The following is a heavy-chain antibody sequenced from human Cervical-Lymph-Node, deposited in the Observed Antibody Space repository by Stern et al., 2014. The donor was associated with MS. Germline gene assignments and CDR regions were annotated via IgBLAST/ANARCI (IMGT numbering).Heavy chain of an antibody. CDR1: GYTFAAYD. CDR3: AREGSVTNALDI. Sequence: QMQLGHSRAEVKNPGASGQVSCKASGYTFAAYDFPWVRQSPGQGLEWMGRINPHNGGTDYAQKFQGRVTITRDRSINTAYMHLSSLTSDDAAVYYCAREGSVTNALDIWGQGTMVSVSS. CDR2: INPHNGGT. D-gene: IGHD3-10*01. V-gene: IGHV1-2*06. J-gene: IGHJ3*02.